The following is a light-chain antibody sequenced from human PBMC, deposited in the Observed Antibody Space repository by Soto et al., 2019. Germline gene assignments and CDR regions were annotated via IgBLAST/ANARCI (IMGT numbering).Light chain of an antibody. CDR1: QSVSSY. CDR2: DAS. Sequence: EIVLTQSPATLSLSPGERATLSCRVSQSVSSYVAWYQSKPGQAPRLLMYDASNRVIGIPARFSGSGSGTDFTLTISSLEPEDFAVYYCLQRSNWPLTFGGGTTVEI. J-gene: IGKJ4*01. V-gene: IGKV3-11*01. CDR3: LQRSNWPLT.